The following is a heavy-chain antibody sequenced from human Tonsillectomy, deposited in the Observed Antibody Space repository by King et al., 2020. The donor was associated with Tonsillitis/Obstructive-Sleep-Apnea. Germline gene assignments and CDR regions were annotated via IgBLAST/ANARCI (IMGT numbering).Heavy chain of an antibody. CDR1: GFIFSSYD. CDR3: AKVGADYDFWSGPSFDY. V-gene: IGHV3-23*04. CDR2: ISASGGST. Sequence: EVQLVESGGGLVQPGGSLRLSCAASGFIFSSYDMSWVRQAPGKGLDWVSTISASGGSTYYADSVKDRFTISRDNSKNTMYLQMNSLRAEDTAVYYCAKVGADYDFWSGPSFDYWGQGTLVTVSS. J-gene: IGHJ4*02. D-gene: IGHD3-3*01.